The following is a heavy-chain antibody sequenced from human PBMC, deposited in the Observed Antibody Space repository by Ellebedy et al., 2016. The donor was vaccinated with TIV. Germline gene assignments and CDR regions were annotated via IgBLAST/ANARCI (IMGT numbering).Heavy chain of an antibody. D-gene: IGHD3-22*01. Sequence: GESLKISCAASGSTFSGSAMHWVRQASGKGLEWVGRIRGKANSYATEYTASVNGRFTISRDDSKNTAYLQMNSLETEDTAVYYCAITYYYDSSGYTIDYWGQGTLVTVTS. CDR2: IRGKANSYAT. CDR3: AITYYYDSSGYTIDY. V-gene: IGHV3-73*01. CDR1: GSTFSGSA. J-gene: IGHJ4*02.